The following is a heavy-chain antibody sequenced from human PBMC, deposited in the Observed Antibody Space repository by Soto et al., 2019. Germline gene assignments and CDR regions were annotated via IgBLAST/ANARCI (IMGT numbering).Heavy chain of an antibody. CDR2: SSGSGDSR. V-gene: IGHV3-23*01. D-gene: IGHD4-17*01. Sequence: EVHLLDSEGGWVQPGGSLRLACEASGFTFSTYAMNWVRQAPGKGLEGVSGSSGSGDSRYYADSVRGRFTISRDNSRNTLYLQLNRLRAEDTATYYCAGGWGSGLYGDYARDWGQGSLGTVSS. J-gene: IGHJ4*02. CDR3: AGGWGSGLYGDYARD. CDR1: GFTFSTYA.